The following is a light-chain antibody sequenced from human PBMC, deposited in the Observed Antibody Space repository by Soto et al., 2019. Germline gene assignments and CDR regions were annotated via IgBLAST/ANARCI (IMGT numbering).Light chain of an antibody. Sequence: QSVLTQPASVSGSLGQSITISCTGTSSDVGGYNYVSWYQQHPGKAPKLMIYDVSNRPSGVSNRFSGSKSGNTASLTISGLQAEDEADYYCSSYTSSSTLGYVFGTGTKLTVL. CDR3: SSYTSSSTLGYV. J-gene: IGLJ1*01. V-gene: IGLV2-14*01. CDR2: DVS. CDR1: SSDVGGYNY.